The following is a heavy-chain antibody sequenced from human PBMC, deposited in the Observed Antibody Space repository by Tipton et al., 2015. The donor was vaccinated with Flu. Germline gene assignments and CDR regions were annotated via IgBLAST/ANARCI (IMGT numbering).Heavy chain of an antibody. J-gene: IGHJ4*02. V-gene: IGHV4-38-2*01. CDR3: AKVYCDSTNCYAGRLQFDY. Sequence: TLPLTCAVSGFSISSGYYWGWIRQPPGKGLEWIGGIHHSGTTYYNPSLKSRVTMSVDTPKNQFSLKLSSVTAADTAVYYCAKVYCDSTNCYAGRLQFDYWGQGTLVTVSS. D-gene: IGHD2-2*01. CDR2: IHHSGTT. CDR1: GFSISSGYY.